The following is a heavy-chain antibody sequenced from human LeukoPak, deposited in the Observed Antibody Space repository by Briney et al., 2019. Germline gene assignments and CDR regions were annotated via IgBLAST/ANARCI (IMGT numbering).Heavy chain of an antibody. V-gene: IGHV3-49*04. Sequence: GGSLRLSCTGSGFTFGGYALSWVRQAPGKGLEWVGFIRSKVHGGTTDYAASLKGRFTISRDDSNSIAYLQLTSLQIEDTAVYYCGRDALRTPSVAGLGAEYIQHWGQGTLVTVSS. D-gene: IGHD6-19*01. CDR3: GRDALRTPSVAGLGAEYIQH. CDR2: IRSKVHGGTT. CDR1: GFTFGGYA. J-gene: IGHJ1*01.